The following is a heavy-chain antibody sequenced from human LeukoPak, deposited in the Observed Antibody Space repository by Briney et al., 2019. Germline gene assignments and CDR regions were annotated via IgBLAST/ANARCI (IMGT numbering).Heavy chain of an antibody. CDR1: GFTFSSYW. V-gene: IGHV3-7*01. CDR3: ARVGNASFYYYYMDV. J-gene: IGHJ6*03. Sequence: GGSLRLSCAASGFTFSSYWMSWVRQAPGKGLEWVANIKQDGSDKYYVDSLKGLFTVSRDNAKNSLYLQINSLTAGDTAVYYCARVGNASFYYYYMDVWGKGTTVIVSS. CDR2: IKQDGSDK. D-gene: IGHD2-8*01.